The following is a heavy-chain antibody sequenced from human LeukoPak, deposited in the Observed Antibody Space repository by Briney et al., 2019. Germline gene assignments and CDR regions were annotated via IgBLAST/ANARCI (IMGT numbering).Heavy chain of an antibody. J-gene: IGHJ5*02. CDR2: IYHSGST. D-gene: IGHD3-10*01. CDR1: GGSFSGYY. V-gene: IGHV4-34*01. CDR3: ARDSGTTGEVKFDP. Sequence: PSETLSLTCAVYGGSFSGYYWGWVRQPPGKGLEGIGTIYHSGSTYYNTSLKSRVTISVDRYKNQFSRRFNSVSAADTAVYYCARDSGTTGEVKFDPWGQGTLVTVSS.